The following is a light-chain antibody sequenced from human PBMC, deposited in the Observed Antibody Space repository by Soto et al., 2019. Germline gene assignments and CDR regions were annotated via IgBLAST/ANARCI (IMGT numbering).Light chain of an antibody. CDR3: QQRSNWPLT. V-gene: IGKV3-11*01. CDR1: QSVSSY. Sequence: EIVLTQSPATLSLSPGEIATLSCRASQSVSSYLAWYQQKPGQAPRLLIYGASNRATGIPARFSGRGSGTDFTLTISSLEPEDFAVYYCQQRSNWPLTFGGGTKVEIK. J-gene: IGKJ4*01. CDR2: GAS.